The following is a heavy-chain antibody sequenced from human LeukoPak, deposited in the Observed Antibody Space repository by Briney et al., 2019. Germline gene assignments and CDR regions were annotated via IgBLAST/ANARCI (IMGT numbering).Heavy chain of an antibody. CDR1: GFTFSTYA. J-gene: IGHJ4*02. V-gene: IGHV3-48*04. CDR2: ISSSGSTI. Sequence: GGSLRLSCAASGFTFSTYAMNWVRQAPGKGLEWVSYISSSGSTIYYADSVKGRFTISRDNPKNSLYLQMNSLRAEDTAVYYCARVGSGYESDYWGQGTLVTVSS. CDR3: ARVGSGYESDY. D-gene: IGHD5-12*01.